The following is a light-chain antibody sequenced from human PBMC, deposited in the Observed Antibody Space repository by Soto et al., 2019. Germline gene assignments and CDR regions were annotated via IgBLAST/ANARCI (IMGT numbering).Light chain of an antibody. CDR3: SSYTSSSTLV. CDR2: DVS. CDR1: SSDVGDYNY. J-gene: IGLJ1*01. Sequence: QSALTQPASVSGSPGQSITISCTGTSSDVGDYNYVSWYQQHPGKAPKVMIYDVSNRPSGVFNRFSGSKSGNTASLTISGLQAEDEADYYCSSYTSSSTLVFGTGTKVTVL. V-gene: IGLV2-14*01.